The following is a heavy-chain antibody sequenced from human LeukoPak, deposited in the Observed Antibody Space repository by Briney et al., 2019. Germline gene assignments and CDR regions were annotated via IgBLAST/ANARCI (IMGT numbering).Heavy chain of an antibody. CDR2: ISPNGVIT. J-gene: IGHJ4*02. CDR1: GFTFSSHG. Sequence: GGSLRLSCAASGFTFSSHGMNWVRQAPGKGLEWVSGISPNGVITYYADSVKGRFTISRDNSKGTVYLQVNSLRPEDTAVYYCAKDDAWLQYGNWGRGTLVTVSS. D-gene: IGHD5-24*01. V-gene: IGHV3-23*01. CDR3: AKDDAWLQYGN.